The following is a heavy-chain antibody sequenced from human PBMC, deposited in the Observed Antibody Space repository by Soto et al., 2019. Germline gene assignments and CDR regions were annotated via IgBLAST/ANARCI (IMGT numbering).Heavy chain of an antibody. Sequence: GGSLRLSCAASGLTFSNVWMTWVRQAPGKGLEWVGRIKSKSDGETADVAAPVKARFTISRDDSKNTVFLEMNSLKSEDTAVYYCARDRDKHGSGSYYGWGQGTLVTVSS. CDR1: GLTFSNVW. D-gene: IGHD3-10*01. V-gene: IGHV3-15*01. J-gene: IGHJ4*02. CDR2: IKSKSDGETA. CDR3: ARDRDKHGSGSYYG.